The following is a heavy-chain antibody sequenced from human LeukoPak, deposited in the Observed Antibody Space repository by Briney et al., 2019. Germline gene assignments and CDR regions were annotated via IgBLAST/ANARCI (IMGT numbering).Heavy chain of an antibody. CDR1: GGSISSYY. D-gene: IGHD3-9*01. CDR3: ARVSYDILTGYFFAIDY. Sequence: SETLSLTCTVSGGSISSYYWSWIRQPPGKGLEWIGEINHSGSTNYNPSLKSRVTISVDTSKNQFSLKLSSVTAADTAVYYCARVSYDILTGYFFAIDYWGQGTLVTVSS. J-gene: IGHJ4*02. CDR2: INHSGST. V-gene: IGHV4-34*09.